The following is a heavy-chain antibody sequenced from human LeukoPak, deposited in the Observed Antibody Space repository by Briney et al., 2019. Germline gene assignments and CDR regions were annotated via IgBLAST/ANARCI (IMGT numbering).Heavy chain of an antibody. V-gene: IGHV4-31*03. CDR3: ARGFVGVKYGMDV. J-gene: IGHJ6*02. CDR1: GGSVSTDNYY. D-gene: IGHD4/OR15-4a*01. Sequence: PSETLSLTCTVSGGSVSTDNYYWSWIRQPPGKGLEWIGYIYYSGSTYYNPSLKSRVTISVDTSKNQFSLKLSSVTAADTAVYYCARGFVGVKYGMDVWGQGTTVTVSS. CDR2: IYYSGST.